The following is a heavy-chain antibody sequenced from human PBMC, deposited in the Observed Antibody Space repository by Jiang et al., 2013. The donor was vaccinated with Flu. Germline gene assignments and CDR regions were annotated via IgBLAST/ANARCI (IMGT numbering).Heavy chain of an antibody. J-gene: IGHJ3*02. V-gene: IGHV4-59*08. CDR2: IYYGGRT. D-gene: IGHD1-26*01. CDR3: ARHWVWGGSYYNHAFDT. CDR1: GGSISSYY. Sequence: GSGLVKPSETLSLTCTVSGGSISSYYWSWIRQPPGKGLEWIGYIYYGGRTNYNPSLKSRAIISVDTSKNQFSLKLRSVTAAETAVYYCARHWVWGGSYYNHAFDTWGQGAMVTVSS.